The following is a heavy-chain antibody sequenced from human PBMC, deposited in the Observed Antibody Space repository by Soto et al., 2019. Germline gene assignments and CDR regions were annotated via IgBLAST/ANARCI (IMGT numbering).Heavy chain of an antibody. V-gene: IGHV3-23*01. D-gene: IGHD3-22*01. CDR1: GFTLSSYA. CDR3: AKGGGITMIRHAFDI. Sequence: PGGSLRLSCAASGFTLSSYAMSWVRQAPGKGLEWVSAISGSGGSTYYADSVKGRFTISRDNSKNTLYLQMNSLRAEDTAVYYCAKGGGITMIRHAFDIWGQGTMVTVSS. CDR2: ISGSGGST. J-gene: IGHJ3*02.